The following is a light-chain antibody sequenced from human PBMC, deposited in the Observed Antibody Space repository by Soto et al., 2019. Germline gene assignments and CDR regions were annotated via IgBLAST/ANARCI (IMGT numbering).Light chain of an antibody. CDR1: TGAVTSGYY. CDR3: LLYYGGTRV. V-gene: IGLV7-43*01. Sequence: QAVVTQEPSLTVSHGGTVTLTCSSSTGAVTSGYYPNWFQQKPGQAPRALMYSTSNKHSWTPARFSGSLLGDKAALTLSGVQPDDEAEYYCLLYYGGTRVFGGGTKLTVL. J-gene: IGLJ2*01. CDR2: STS.